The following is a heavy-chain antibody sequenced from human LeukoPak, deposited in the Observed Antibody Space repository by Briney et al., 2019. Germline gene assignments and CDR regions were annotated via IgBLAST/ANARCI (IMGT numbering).Heavy chain of an antibody. D-gene: IGHD6-19*01. CDR3: ARLDSSGWYVDGYYFDH. V-gene: IGHV5-51*01. Sequence: GESLKISCKGSGYSFTSYWIGWVRQVPAKGLEWMGIIYPGDSDTRYSPSFQGQVTISADKSISTAYLQWSSLKASDTAMYYCARLDSSGWYVDGYYFDHWGQGTLVTVSS. CDR2: IYPGDSDT. CDR1: GYSFTSYW. J-gene: IGHJ4*02.